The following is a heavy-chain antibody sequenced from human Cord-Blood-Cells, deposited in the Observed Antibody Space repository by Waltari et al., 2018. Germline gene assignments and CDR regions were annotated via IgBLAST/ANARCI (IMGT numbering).Heavy chain of an antibody. Sequence: EVQLVQSGAEVKKPGESLKISCKGSGYSFTSYWIGWVRQMPGKGLEWMGIIYPGDSDTRYSPSCQGKVTISADKSISTAYLQWSSLKASDTAMYYCARPAMVRGVITPLDGAFDIWGQGTMVTVSS. J-gene: IGHJ3*02. CDR2: IYPGDSDT. CDR3: ARPAMVRGVITPLDGAFDI. CDR1: GYSFTSYW. V-gene: IGHV5-51*01. D-gene: IGHD3-10*01.